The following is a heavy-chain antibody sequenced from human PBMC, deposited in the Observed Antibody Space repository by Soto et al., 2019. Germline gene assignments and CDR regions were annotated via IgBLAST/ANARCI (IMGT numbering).Heavy chain of an antibody. V-gene: IGHV4-59*01. D-gene: IGHD2-15*01. CDR1: GVSITNYY. CDR2: LYDSGRT. J-gene: IGHJ4*02. CDR3: ARAPGCRGGACYSFDY. Sequence: QVQLQESGPGLVKPSETLSLTCTVSGVSITNYYWNWIRQPPGKGLEWIGHLYDSGRTNYNPSLNSRVTISVDTSKNQFALKLTSVTAADTAVYYCARAPGCRGGACYSFDYWGQGTLVTVSS.